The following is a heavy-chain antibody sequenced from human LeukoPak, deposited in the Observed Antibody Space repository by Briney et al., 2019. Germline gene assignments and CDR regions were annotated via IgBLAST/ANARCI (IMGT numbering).Heavy chain of an antibody. CDR1: GGSLSSGGYY. J-gene: IGHJ4*02. Sequence: SQTLSLTCTVSGGSLSSGGYYWSWIRQHPGKGLEWIGYIYYSGSTYYNPSLKGRVTISVDTSKNQFSLKLSSVTAADTAVYYCARAIDCGGDCGHFDYWGQGTLVTVSS. V-gene: IGHV4-31*03. CDR2: IYYSGST. CDR3: ARAIDCGGDCGHFDY. D-gene: IGHD2-21*02.